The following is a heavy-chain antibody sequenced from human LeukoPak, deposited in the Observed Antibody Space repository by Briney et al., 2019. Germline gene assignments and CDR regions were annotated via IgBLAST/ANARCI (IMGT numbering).Heavy chain of an antibody. Sequence: ASVKVSCKASGYTFTGYYMHWVRQAPGQGLEWMGWINPNSGGTNYAQKFQGRVTMTRDTFISTAYMELSRLRSDDTAVYYCARGGFNYYYDSSGYCLDYWGQGTLVTVSS. D-gene: IGHD3-22*01. CDR3: ARGGFNYYYDSSGYCLDY. J-gene: IGHJ4*02. V-gene: IGHV1-2*02. CDR2: INPNSGGT. CDR1: GYTFTGYY.